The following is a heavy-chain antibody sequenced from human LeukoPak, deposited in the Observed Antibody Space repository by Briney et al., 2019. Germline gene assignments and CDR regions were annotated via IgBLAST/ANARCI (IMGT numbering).Heavy chain of an antibody. CDR1: GFTFSSYA. V-gene: IGHV3-23*01. D-gene: IGHD3-22*01. CDR3: VCITMIVVVTDHFDY. CDR2: ISGSGGST. Sequence: SGGSLRLSCAASGFTFSSYAMSWVRQAPGKGLEWVSAISGSGGSTYYADSVKGRFTISRDNSKNTLYLQMNSLRAEDTAVYYCVCITMIVVVTDHFDYWGQGTLVTVSS. J-gene: IGHJ4*02.